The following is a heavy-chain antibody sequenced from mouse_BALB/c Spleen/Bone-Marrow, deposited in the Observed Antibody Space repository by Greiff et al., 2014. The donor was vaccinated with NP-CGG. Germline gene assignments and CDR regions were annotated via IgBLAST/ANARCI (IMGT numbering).Heavy chain of an antibody. CDR1: GFHFTDNY. V-gene: IGHV14-3*02. CDR3: SSRDMFTY. D-gene: IGHD2-13*01. CDR2: IDPASSHI. J-gene: IGHJ3*01. Sequence: VQLQQSGAELVKPGASVKLSCTASGFHFTDNYMRWVQQRPEQGLEWIGGIDPASSHINYKPKFQGKAIISADQSSNTAYLQSTRLTSEDTAVNYCSSRDMFTYWGQGTLVTVSA.